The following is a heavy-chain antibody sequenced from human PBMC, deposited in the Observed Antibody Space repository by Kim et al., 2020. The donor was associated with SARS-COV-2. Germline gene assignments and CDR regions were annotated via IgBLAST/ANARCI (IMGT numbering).Heavy chain of an antibody. CDR1: GFTFSSYS. CDR2: ISSSSSYI. V-gene: IGHV3-21*01. J-gene: IGHJ4*02. D-gene: IGHD1-7*01. Sequence: LSLTCAASGFTFSSYSMNWVRQAPGKGLEWVSSISSSSSYIYYADSVKGRFTISRDNAKNSLYLQMNSLRAEDTAVYYCASDLAGTTLFDYWGQGTLVTVSS. CDR3: ASDLAGTTLFDY.